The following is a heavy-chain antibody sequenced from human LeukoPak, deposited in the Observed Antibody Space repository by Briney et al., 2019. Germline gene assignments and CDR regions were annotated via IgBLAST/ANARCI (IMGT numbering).Heavy chain of an antibody. V-gene: IGHV4-61*02. D-gene: IGHD3-9*01. CDR1: GGSISSGSYY. CDR2: IYTSGST. CDR3: ARDRHPYYDILTGYYDYYYYMDV. Sequence: PSETLSLTCTVSGGSISSGSYYWSWIRQPAGKGLEWIGRIYTSGSTNYNPSLKSRVTISVDTSKNQFSLKLSSVTAADTAVYYCARDRHPYYDILTGYYDYYYYMDVWGKGTTVTISS. J-gene: IGHJ6*03.